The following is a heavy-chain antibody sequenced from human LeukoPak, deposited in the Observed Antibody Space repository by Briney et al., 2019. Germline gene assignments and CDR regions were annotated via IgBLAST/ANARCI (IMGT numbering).Heavy chain of an antibody. CDR3: ASLGYCSSTSCD. J-gene: IGHJ4*02. Sequence: PSETLSLTCAVSGYSISSGYYWGWIRQPPGKGLEWIRSIYHSGSTYYNPSLKSRVTISVDTSKNQFSLKLSSVTAADTAVYYCASLGYCSSTSCDWGQGTLVTVSS. CDR1: GYSISSGYY. V-gene: IGHV4-38-2*01. CDR2: IYHSGST. D-gene: IGHD2-2*01.